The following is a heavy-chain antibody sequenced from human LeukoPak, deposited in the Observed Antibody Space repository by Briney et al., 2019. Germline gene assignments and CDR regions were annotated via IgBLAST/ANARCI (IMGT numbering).Heavy chain of an antibody. CDR1: GFTFRISW. CDR2: IKEDGSEK. Sequence: PGGSLRLSCAGSGFTFRISWMSWVRQAPGRGLEWVANIKEDGSEKNYVDSVKGRFTISRDNDKNLMYLQVNSLRAEDTAMYYCARGGRPDYWGQGILVTVSS. J-gene: IGHJ4*02. V-gene: IGHV3-7*03. CDR3: ARGGRPDY. D-gene: IGHD6-6*01.